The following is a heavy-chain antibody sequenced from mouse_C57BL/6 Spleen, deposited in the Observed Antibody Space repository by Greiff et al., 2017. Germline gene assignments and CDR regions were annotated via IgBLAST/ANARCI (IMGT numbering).Heavy chain of an antibody. CDR3: ASQLRLVFDY. V-gene: IGHV1-9*01. D-gene: IGHD3-2*02. CDR1: GYTFTGYW. CDR2: SGST. J-gene: IGHJ2*01. Sequence: VQLQQSGAELMKPGASVKLSCKATGYTFTGYWIEWVKQRPGSGSTNYNEKFKGKATFTADTSSNTAYMQLSSLTTEDSAIYYCASQLRLVFDYWGQGTTLTVSS.